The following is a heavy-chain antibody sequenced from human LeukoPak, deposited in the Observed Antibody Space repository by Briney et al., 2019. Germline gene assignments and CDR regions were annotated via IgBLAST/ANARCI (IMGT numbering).Heavy chain of an antibody. CDR2: IYYSGST. J-gene: IGHJ3*02. CDR1: GGSISSYY. V-gene: IGHV4-59*01. D-gene: IGHD3-9*01. Sequence: KASETLSLTCTVSGGSISSYYWSWIRQPPGKGLEWIGYIYYSGSTNYNPSLKSRVTISVDTSKNQFSLKLSSVTAADTAVYYCARGLYYDILTGYYRDAFDIWGQGTMVTVSS. CDR3: ARGLYYDILTGYYRDAFDI.